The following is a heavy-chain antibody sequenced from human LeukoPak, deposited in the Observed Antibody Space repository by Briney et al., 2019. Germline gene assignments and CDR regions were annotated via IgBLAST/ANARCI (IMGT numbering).Heavy chain of an antibody. D-gene: IGHD2-2*01. CDR3: ARDRGAVVPAAIDFDY. CDR1: GYTFTSYG. V-gene: IGHV1-18*01. Sequence: ASVKVSCKASGYTFTSYGISWVRQAPGQGLEWMGWISAYNGNTNYAQKLQGRVTMTTDTSTSTAYMELRSLRSDDTAVYYCARDRGAVVPAAIDFDYWGQGTLVTVSS. CDR2: ISAYNGNT. J-gene: IGHJ4*02.